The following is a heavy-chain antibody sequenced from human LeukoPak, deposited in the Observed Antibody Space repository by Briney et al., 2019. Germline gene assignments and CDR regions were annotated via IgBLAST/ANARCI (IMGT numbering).Heavy chain of an antibody. CDR2: ISGGGDDT. V-gene: IGHV3-23*01. J-gene: IGHJ4*02. CDR1: GFSFSTYA. Sequence: GGSLRLSCAASGFSFSTYAMHCVRQAPGKGLEWVSSISGGGDDTYYVDSVKGRLTISRDNSRNMLYLQMNTLRPEDTALYYCAKVKWGGGSLLFDDWGRGTLVTVSS. D-gene: IGHD2-15*01. CDR3: AKVKWGGGSLLFDD.